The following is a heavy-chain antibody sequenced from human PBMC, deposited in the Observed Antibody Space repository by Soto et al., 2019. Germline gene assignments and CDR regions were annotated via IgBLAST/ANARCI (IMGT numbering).Heavy chain of an antibody. CDR3: AVSSPDIVVLPSSIYFTS. CDR2: LSWDRSTV. V-gene: IGHV3-9*02. Sequence: GGSLRLSCVASGSSSDPFTMHWVRELPGKGLEWVAGLSWDRSTVAYADSVQGRFTISRDHAKNSVDLLMDSLRPDDTALYFCAVSSPDIVVLPSSIYFTSWGPGTQVTV. CDR1: GSSSDPFT. J-gene: IGHJ4*02. D-gene: IGHD2-15*01.